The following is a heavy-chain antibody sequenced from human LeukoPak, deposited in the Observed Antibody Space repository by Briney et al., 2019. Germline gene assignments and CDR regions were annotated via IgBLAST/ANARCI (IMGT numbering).Heavy chain of an antibody. CDR3: ARDRWQQLVDWYFDY. D-gene: IGHD6-13*01. CDR1: GFTFSSYA. V-gene: IGHV3-30*04. Sequence: GGSLRLSCAASGFTFSSYAMHWARQAPGKGLEWVAVISYDGSNKYYADSVKGRFTISRDNSKNTLYLQMNSLRAEDTAVYYCARDRWQQLVDWYFDYWGQGTLVTVSS. J-gene: IGHJ4*02. CDR2: ISYDGSNK.